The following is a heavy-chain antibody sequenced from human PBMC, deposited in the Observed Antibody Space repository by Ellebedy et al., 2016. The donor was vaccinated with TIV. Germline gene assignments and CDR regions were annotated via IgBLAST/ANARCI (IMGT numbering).Heavy chain of an antibody. Sequence: PGGSLRLSCAASGFTVSSNYMSRVRQAPGKGLEWVSAITGSGGSTYYADSVKVRFTISRDNSKNTLYLQMNSLRAEDTAVYYCAKAQYSGSYYPHWYFDLWGRGTLVTVSS. D-gene: IGHD1-26*01. CDR2: ITGSGGST. J-gene: IGHJ2*01. CDR1: GFTVSSNY. V-gene: IGHV3-23*01. CDR3: AKAQYSGSYYPHWYFDL.